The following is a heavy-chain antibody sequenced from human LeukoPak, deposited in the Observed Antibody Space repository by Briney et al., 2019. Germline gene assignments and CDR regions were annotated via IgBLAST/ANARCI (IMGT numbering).Heavy chain of an antibody. CDR2: IYYSGST. J-gene: IGHJ6*03. Sequence: SETLSLTCTVSGGSISSGGYYWSWIRQHPGKGLEWIGYIYYSGSTYYNPSLKSRVTISVDTSKNQFSLKLSSVTAADTAVYYCASGTRGNTAMAKEDMDVWGKGTTVTVSS. D-gene: IGHD5-18*01. CDR1: GGSISSGGYY. V-gene: IGHV4-31*03. CDR3: ASGTRGNTAMAKEDMDV.